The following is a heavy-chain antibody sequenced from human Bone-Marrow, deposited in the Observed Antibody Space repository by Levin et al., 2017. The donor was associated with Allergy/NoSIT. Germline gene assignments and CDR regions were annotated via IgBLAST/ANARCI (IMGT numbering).Heavy chain of an antibody. CDR2: SRDKPNSYTT. CDR3: ARTLSYAAYDS. V-gene: IGHV3-72*01. J-gene: IGHJ3*01. D-gene: IGHD5-12*01. Sequence: GESLKISCAASGFTLSEYYMDWVRQAPGKGLEWVGRSRDKPNSYTTDYAASVRGRFTISRDENSLYLQMYSLKTDDTAVYYCARTLSYAAYDSWGQGTMVTVSS. CDR1: GFTLSEYY.